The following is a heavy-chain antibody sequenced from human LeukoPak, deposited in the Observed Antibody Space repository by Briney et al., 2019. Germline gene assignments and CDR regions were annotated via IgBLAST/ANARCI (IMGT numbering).Heavy chain of an antibody. J-gene: IGHJ4*02. CDR3: AESDSGYDFPFDY. Sequence: GGSLRLSCAASGFTFSSYAMSWVRQAPGKGLEWVSAISGSGGSTYYADSVKGRFTISRDNSKNTLYLQMNSLRAEDTAVYYCAESDSGYDFPFDYWGQGTLVTVSS. D-gene: IGHD5-12*01. CDR1: GFTFSSYA. CDR2: ISGSGGST. V-gene: IGHV3-23*01.